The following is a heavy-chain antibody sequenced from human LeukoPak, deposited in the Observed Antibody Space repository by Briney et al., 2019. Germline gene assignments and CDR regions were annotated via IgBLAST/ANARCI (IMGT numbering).Heavy chain of an antibody. J-gene: IGHJ6*02. CDR2: IRYDGSNK. Sequence: GGSLRLSCAASGFTFSSYVMHWVRQAPGKGLEWVAFIRYDGSNKYYADSVKGRFTISRDNSKNTLYLQMNSLRAEDTAVYYCAKPGGGYCSGGSCYSDYYYGMDVWGQGNTVTVSS. CDR1: GFTFSSYV. V-gene: IGHV3-30*02. D-gene: IGHD2-15*01. CDR3: AKPGGGYCSGGSCYSDYYYGMDV.